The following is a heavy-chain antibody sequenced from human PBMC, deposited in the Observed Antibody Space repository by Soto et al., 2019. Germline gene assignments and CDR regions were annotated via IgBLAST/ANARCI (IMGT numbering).Heavy chain of an antibody. V-gene: IGHV4-31*03. CDR2: IYYSGTT. CDR3: ASTYYTGSRAPFDY. Sequence: QVHLQEAGPGLVKPSQTLSLTCTVSGDSISSGGYYWSWIRQHPGKGLEWIGYIYYSGTTYYNPSLESRVTISADTAANQFSLKVNSLTVADTAVYYCASTYYTGSRAPFDYRGQGTLVTVSS. CDR1: GDSISSGGYY. D-gene: IGHD3-22*01. J-gene: IGHJ4*02.